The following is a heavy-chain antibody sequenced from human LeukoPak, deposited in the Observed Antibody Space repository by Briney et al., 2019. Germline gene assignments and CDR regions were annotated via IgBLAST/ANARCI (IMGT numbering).Heavy chain of an antibody. CDR1: GDSLNRGGNY. V-gene: IGHV4-31*03. D-gene: IGHD6-19*01. J-gene: IGHJ4*02. Sequence: PSETLSLTCTVSGDSLNRGGNYWSWLRQHPGKGLEWIGYYYYSGSTYYNPSLKSRVTISVDTPKNQFSLKLTSVTAADTAVYCCARISSSASYWGQGTLVTVSS. CDR3: ARISSSASY. CDR2: YYYSGST.